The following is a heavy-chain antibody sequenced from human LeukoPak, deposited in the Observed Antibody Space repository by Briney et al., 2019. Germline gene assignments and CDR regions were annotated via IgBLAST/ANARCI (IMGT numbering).Heavy chain of an antibody. D-gene: IGHD5-18*01. CDR3: ARSGYSYGREGYFDY. J-gene: IGHJ4*02. CDR2: ISSSSGTI. Sequence: GGSLRLSCAASGFTFSSYSMNWVRQAPGKGLEWVSYISSSSGTIHSADSVKGRFTITRDNAKNSLYLQMNSLRDEDTAVYYCARSGYSYGREGYFDYWGQGTLVTVSS. CDR1: GFTFSSYS. V-gene: IGHV3-48*02.